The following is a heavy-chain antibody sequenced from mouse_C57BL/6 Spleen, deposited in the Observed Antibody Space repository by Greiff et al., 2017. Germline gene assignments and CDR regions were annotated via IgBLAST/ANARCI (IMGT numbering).Heavy chain of an antibody. V-gene: IGHV1-82*01. Sequence: VQLQQSGPELVKPGASVKLSCKASGYAFSSSWMHWVKQRPGKGLEWIGRIYPGDGDTNYNGKFKGKATLTADKSSSTAYMRLSSLTSEDAAVYFCARVGYYGVSGVWGTGTTVTVSS. J-gene: IGHJ1*03. D-gene: IGHD1-1*02. CDR2: IYPGDGDT. CDR3: ARVGYYGVSGV. CDR1: GYAFSSSW.